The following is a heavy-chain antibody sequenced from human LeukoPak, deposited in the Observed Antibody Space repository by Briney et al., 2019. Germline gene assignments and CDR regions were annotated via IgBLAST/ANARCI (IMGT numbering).Heavy chain of an antibody. V-gene: IGHV3-23*01. D-gene: IGHD5-12*01. CDR1: GFTFSSYA. CDR3: AKGSNRGVATIDY. CDR2: ISGSGGAT. Sequence: GGSLRLSCAASGFTFSSYAMNWVRQAPGKGLEWVSAISGSGGATYYADSVKGRFTMSRDNSKNTLYLQMNSLRAEDTAVYYCAKGSNRGVATIDYWGQGTLVTVSS. J-gene: IGHJ4*02.